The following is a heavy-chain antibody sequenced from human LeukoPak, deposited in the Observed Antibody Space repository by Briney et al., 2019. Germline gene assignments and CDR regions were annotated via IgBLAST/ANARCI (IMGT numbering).Heavy chain of an antibody. Sequence: PSETLSLTCTVSGGSISSSSYYWGWIRQPPGKGLEWIGTIYYSGSTYYNPSLKSRVTISVDTSKNQFSLKLSSVTAADTAVYYCARRGRESYSGTYADAFDIWGQGTMVTVSS. CDR3: ARRGRESYSGTYADAFDI. V-gene: IGHV4-39*01. CDR1: GGSISSSSYY. J-gene: IGHJ3*02. CDR2: IYYSGST. D-gene: IGHD1-26*01.